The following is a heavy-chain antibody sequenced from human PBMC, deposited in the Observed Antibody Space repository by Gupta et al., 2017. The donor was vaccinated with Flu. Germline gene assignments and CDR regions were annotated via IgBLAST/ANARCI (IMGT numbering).Heavy chain of an antibody. CDR2: ISGSSGTT. Sequence: VRQAPGKGLEWVSAISGSSGTTYYADSVKGRFTISRDNSKNTLYLQMNSLRAEDTAVYYCAKAEVVVITFFDYWARGPWSPSPQ. V-gene: IGHV3-23*01. D-gene: IGHD3-22*01. J-gene: IGHJ4*02. CDR3: AKAEVVVITFFDY.